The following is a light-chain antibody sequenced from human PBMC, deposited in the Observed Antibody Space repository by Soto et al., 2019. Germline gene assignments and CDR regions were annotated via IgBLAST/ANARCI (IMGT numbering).Light chain of an antibody. V-gene: IGKV3-11*01. Sequence: EIVLTQSPATLSSFPGDRVTLSCRASQYVNTRLAWYQHRPGQAPSLLIYQTSLRAAGIPARFSASGSGTDFTLTIIDVQPEDFALYYCHQRQSWPRTFGQGTKV. CDR3: HQRQSWPRT. CDR2: QTS. CDR1: QYVNTR. J-gene: IGKJ1*01.